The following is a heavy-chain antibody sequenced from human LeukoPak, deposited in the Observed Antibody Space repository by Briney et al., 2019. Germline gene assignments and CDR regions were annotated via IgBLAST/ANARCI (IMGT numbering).Heavy chain of an antibody. CDR1: GFTFGDYY. Sequence: PGGSLRLSCTASGFTFGDYYMTWIRQAPGKGLDWLSYINGDGTTIHYAESVKGRFTTSRDNGKKSVYMHINSLRAEDTAVYYCARYPLQYYYYFLDVWGKGTTVTVSS. V-gene: IGHV3-11*01. CDR3: ARYPLQYYYYFLDV. J-gene: IGHJ6*04. CDR2: INGDGTTI. D-gene: IGHD2-2*02.